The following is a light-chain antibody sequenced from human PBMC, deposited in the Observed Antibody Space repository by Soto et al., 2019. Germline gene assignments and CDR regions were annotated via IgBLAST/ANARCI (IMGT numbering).Light chain of an antibody. CDR2: GNS. CDR3: NAWDPMV. J-gene: IGLJ3*02. CDR1: SSNIGAGYV. Sequence: QSVLTQPPSVSGAPGQRVTISCTGSSSNIGAGYVVHWYQQLPGTAPKLLIYGNSNRPSGVPDQFSGSKSGTSASLAITGLQDEDEADYDCNAWDPMVFGGGTKLTVL. V-gene: IGLV1-40*01.